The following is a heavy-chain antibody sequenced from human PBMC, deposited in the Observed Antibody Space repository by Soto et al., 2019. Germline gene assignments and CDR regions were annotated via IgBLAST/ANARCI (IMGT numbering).Heavy chain of an antibody. J-gene: IGHJ6*02. CDR2: ISWNSRNI. D-gene: IGHD3-10*01. V-gene: IGHV3-9*01. CDR3: AKDISRYQLVLITEGMDV. CDR1: GFRFEDYG. Sequence: EVQLVESGGGLVHPGRSQRLSCAASGFRFEDYGMHWVRQAPGKGLEWVSSISWNSRNIAYADSVKGRFTVSRDNAKNSLYLHMNSLRPEDTALYYCAKDISRYQLVLITEGMDVWGQGTTVTVSS.